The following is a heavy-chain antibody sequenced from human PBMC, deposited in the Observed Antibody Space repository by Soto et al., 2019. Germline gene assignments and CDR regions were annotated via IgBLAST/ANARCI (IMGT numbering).Heavy chain of an antibody. CDR3: ARHRGYGVEIKWFDH. D-gene: IGHD5-12*01. J-gene: IGHJ5*02. V-gene: IGHV4-39*01. CDR2: IYYSGST. CDR1: GGSISSSSYY. Sequence: SETLSLTCTVSGGSISSSSYYWGWIRQPPGKGLEWIGSIYYSGSTYYNPSLKSRVTISVDTSKNQFSLKLSSVTAADTAVYYCARHRGYGVEIKWFDHWGQGTLVTVSS.